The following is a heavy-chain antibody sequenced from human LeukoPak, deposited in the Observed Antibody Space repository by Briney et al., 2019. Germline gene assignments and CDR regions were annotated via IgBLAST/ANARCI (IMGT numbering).Heavy chain of an antibody. Sequence: GGSLRLSCAVSGFTVSSNYMNWVRQAPGEGLEWVSVIHSGGSPYYVDSVKGRFTISRDGPKNTLYLQMNSLRAEDTAVYYCARDDGSGGPFDYWGQGTLVTVSS. CDR3: ARDDGSGGPFDY. V-gene: IGHV3-66*01. J-gene: IGHJ4*02. CDR1: GFTVSSNY. D-gene: IGHD3-10*01. CDR2: IHSGGSP.